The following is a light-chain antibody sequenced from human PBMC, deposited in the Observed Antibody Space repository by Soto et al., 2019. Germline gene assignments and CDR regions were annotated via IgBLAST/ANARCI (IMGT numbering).Light chain of an antibody. J-gene: IGLJ1*01. CDR3: CSYAGSSTDV. CDR1: SSDVGRYNI. Sequence: QSALTQPASVSGSPGQSITISCTGTSSDVGRYNIVSWYQQHPGKAPKLMIYEGSKRPSGVSNRFSGSKSGNTASLTISGLQAEDEADYYCCSYAGSSTDVFGTGTKVTVL. V-gene: IGLV2-23*01. CDR2: EGS.